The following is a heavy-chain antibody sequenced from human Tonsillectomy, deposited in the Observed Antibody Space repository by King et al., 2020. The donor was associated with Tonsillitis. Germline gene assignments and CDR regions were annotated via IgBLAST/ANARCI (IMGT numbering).Heavy chain of an antibody. CDR2: ISNDGTNQ. CDR3: AKQSRLTSPPKYVWEGYDGGSLDY. CDR1: GVTFSSYA. Sequence: VQLVESGGGVVQPGGSLRLSCAVSGVTFSSYAMHWVRQAPGKGLEWVAVISNDGTNQYYADSVKGRFTISRDNSKSTLYVQMNSLRGEDTAVYYCAKQSRLTSPPKYVWEGYDGGSLDYWGQGTLVSVSS. J-gene: IGHJ4*02. D-gene: IGHD3-16*01. V-gene: IGHV3-30*18.